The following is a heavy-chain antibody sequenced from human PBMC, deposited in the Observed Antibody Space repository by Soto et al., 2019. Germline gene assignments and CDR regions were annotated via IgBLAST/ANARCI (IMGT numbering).Heavy chain of an antibody. V-gene: IGHV3-48*02. CDR2: ISGGSVTI. J-gene: IGHJ4*02. Sequence: EVQLVESGGGLVQPGGSLRLSCAASGFTFNSYSMNWVRQAPGKGLEWLSYISGGSVTIFHAGSVKGRFTVSRDNAKNSLYLQMDSLSDEDTAVYYCAREDRYSPLLDYWGQGTLVTVSS. CDR1: GFTFNSYS. D-gene: IGHD2-21*01. CDR3: AREDRYSPLLDY.